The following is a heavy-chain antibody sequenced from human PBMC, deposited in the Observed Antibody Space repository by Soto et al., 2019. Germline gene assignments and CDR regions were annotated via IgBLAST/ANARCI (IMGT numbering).Heavy chain of an antibody. CDR1: GGSISSSSYY. V-gene: IGHV4-39*07. J-gene: IGHJ6*02. Sequence: SETLSLTCIVSGGSISSSSYYWGWIRQPPGKGLEWIGSIYYSGSTYYNPSLKSRVTISVDTSKNQFSLKLSSVTAADTAVYYCARGSTVTTYYYYDGMDVWGQGTTVTVSS. D-gene: IGHD4-4*01. CDR2: IYYSGST. CDR3: ARGSTVTTYYYYDGMDV.